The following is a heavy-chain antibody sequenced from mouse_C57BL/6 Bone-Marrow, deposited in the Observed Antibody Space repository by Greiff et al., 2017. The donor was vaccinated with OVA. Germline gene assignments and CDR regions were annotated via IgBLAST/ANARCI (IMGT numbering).Heavy chain of an antibody. CDR3: ARGGTTVPGGYFDV. V-gene: IGHV1-63*01. CDR1: GYTFTNYW. Sequence: VKLMESGAELVRPGTSVKMSCKASGYTFTNYWIGWAKQRPGHGLEWIGDIYPGGGYTNYNEKFKGKATLTADKSSSTAYMQFSSLTSEDSAIYYCARGGTTVPGGYFDVWGTGTTVTVSS. CDR2: IYPGGGYT. D-gene: IGHD1-1*01. J-gene: IGHJ1*03.